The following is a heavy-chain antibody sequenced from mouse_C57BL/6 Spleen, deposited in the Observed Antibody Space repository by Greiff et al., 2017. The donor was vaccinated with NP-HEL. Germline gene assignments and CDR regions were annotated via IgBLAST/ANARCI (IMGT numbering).Heavy chain of an antibody. CDR1: GYTFTSYG. Sequence: QVQLQQSGAELARPGASVKLSCKASGYTFTSYGISWVKQRTGQGLEWIGEIYPRSGNTYYNEKFKGKATLTADKSSSTAYMELRSLTSDDSAVYFCARSLTGTDWYFDVWGTGTTVTVSS. D-gene: IGHD4-1*01. CDR3: ARSLTGTDWYFDV. CDR2: IYPRSGNT. J-gene: IGHJ1*03. V-gene: IGHV1-81*01.